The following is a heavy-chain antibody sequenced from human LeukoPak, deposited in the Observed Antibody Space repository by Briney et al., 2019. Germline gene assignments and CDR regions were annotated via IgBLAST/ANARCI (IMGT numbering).Heavy chain of an antibody. Sequence: GESLKISCRGSGYTFTNNCFGCLSQMPGKGLEWMGSFYPDNSDTRYSPSFQGQVTILADKSISTSSLQRSSLTASDTAVYYCAGSNGDYAVDYWGQGTLVTVSS. V-gene: IGHV5-51*01. CDR2: FYPDNSDT. CDR3: AGSNGDYAVDY. J-gene: IGHJ4*02. D-gene: IGHD4-17*01. CDR1: GYTFTNNC.